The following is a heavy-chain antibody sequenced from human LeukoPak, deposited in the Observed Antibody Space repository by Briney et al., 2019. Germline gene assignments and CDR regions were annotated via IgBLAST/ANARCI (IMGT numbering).Heavy chain of an antibody. J-gene: IGHJ5*02. V-gene: IGHV3-30-3*01. CDR2: IPHDGSNA. D-gene: IGHD3-3*01. CDR3: ATGSDFYYAS. Sequence: GGSLRLSCVASGFTFTRNCMHWVRQAPGKGLEWVAAIPHDGSNAYYADSVKGRFTISRDDSKNTQYLQMNSLRIEDSAVYYCATGSDFYYASWGQGSLVTVSS. CDR1: GFTFTRNC.